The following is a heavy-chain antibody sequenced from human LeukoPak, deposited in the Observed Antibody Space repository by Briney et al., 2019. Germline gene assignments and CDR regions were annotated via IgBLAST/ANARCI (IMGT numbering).Heavy chain of an antibody. J-gene: IGHJ4*02. CDR1: GFTVSSNY. D-gene: IGHD4-17*01. V-gene: IGHV3-66*01. CDR3: ARDSLGYGDYDY. Sequence: LSGGSLRLSCAASGFTVSSNYMSWVRQAPGKGLEWVSVIYSGGSTYYADSVKGRFTISRDNSKNTLYLQMNSLRAEDTAVYYCARDSLGYGDYDYWGQGTLVTVSS. CDR2: IYSGGST.